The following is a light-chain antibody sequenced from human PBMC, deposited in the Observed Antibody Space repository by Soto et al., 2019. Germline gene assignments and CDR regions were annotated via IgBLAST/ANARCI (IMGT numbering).Light chain of an antibody. Sequence: EIVLTQSPATLCVSPGERATLCCRASQSVSSNLAWYQQKPGQAPRFLIYGASTRATGIPARFSGSGSGTEFTLTISSLQSEDFAVYYCQQYNNWPPWTFGQGTKVDIK. J-gene: IGKJ1*01. CDR2: GAS. CDR1: QSVSSN. CDR3: QQYNNWPPWT. V-gene: IGKV3-15*01.